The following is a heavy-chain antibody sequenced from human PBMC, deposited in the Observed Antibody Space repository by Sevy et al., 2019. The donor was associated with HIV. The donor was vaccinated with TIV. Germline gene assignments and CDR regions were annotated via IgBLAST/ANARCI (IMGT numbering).Heavy chain of an antibody. Sequence: GGSLRLSCAASGFTFTDAWMAWVRQAPGKGLEWVGRIMSNTDGGTTEYAAPLKGRFTISRDDSKNTMYLQMIILKSADAAVDYCTADREYSDFKGGFDYWGRGTLVTVSS. CDR3: TADREYSDFKGGFDY. V-gene: IGHV3-15*01. CDR2: IMSNTDGGTT. D-gene: IGHD4-17*01. CDR1: GFTFTDAW. J-gene: IGHJ4*02.